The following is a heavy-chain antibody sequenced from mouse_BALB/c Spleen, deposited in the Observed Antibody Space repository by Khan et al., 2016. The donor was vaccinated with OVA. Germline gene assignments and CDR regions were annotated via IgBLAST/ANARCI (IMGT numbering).Heavy chain of an antibody. D-gene: IGHD2-2*01. CDR3: ASYGYVAWFTY. V-gene: IGHV1-31*01. Sequence: VQLQQSGPELMKPGASVKISCKASGYSFTSYYIHWVMQSRGQSLEWIGYVDPFSAVTTYNQKFKGKATLTVDKSSSTAYIHLSNLTSEDSAVXYCASYGYVAWFTYWGQGTLVTVSA. CDR2: VDPFSAVT. J-gene: IGHJ3*01. CDR1: GYSFTSYY.